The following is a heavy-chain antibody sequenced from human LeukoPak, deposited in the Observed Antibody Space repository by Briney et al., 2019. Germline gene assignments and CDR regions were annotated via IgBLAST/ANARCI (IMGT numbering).Heavy chain of an antibody. J-gene: IGHJ6*02. CDR3: ARGYGGNSGDYYYGMDV. V-gene: IGHV6-1*01. D-gene: IGHD4-23*01. Sequence: SQTLSLTCAISGDFVSSNSAAWNWIRQSPSRGLEWLGRTYYRSKWSNDYAVSVISRITINPDTSKNQFSLQLNSVTPEDTAVYYCARGYGGNSGDYYYGMDVWGQGTTVTVSS. CDR1: GDFVSSNSAA. CDR2: TYYRSKWSN.